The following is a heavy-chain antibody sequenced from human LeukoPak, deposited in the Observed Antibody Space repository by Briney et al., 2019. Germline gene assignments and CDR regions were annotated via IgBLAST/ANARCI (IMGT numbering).Heavy chain of an antibody. D-gene: IGHD2-21*02. CDR1: GFTFSIHW. CDR3: TKGGHGDY. J-gene: IGHJ4*02. CDR2: LSGDGSDT. V-gene: IGHV3-23*01. Sequence: GGSLRLSCAASGFTFSIHWVTWVRQAPGKGLEWVSTLSGDGSDTHYADSVKGRFTISRDTSKNTLFLQMSSLRADDTAIYYCTKGGHGDYWGQGTLVTVSS.